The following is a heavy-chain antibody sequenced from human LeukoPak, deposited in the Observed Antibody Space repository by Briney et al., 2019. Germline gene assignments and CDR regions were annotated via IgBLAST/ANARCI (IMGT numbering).Heavy chain of an antibody. CDR2: IYYSGSP. V-gene: IGHV4-59*08. CDR3: AIHTQNCLEP. CDR1: GGSISNYY. J-gene: IGHJ5*02. Sequence: SETLSLTCTVSGGSISNYYWSWIRQPPGKGLEWIGYIYYSGSPNYNPSLKSRVTISVDTSKNQFSLKLTSVTAADTAVYYCAIHTQNCLEPWGQGTLVTVSS.